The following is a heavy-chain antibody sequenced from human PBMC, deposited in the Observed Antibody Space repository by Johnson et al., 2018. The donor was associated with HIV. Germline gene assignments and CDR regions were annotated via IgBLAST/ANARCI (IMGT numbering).Heavy chain of an antibody. CDR1: GFRFSNAW. Sequence: EVQLVESGGGLVKPGDSLRLSCTASGFRFSNAWMGWVRQAPGKGLEWLGRIKSKTGGGTTSYAAPVKGRFTISRDDSKDTVYLHMNSLKVDDTAGYYCTTDCESYYGSRKLDACDMWGQGTIVTVSS. CDR2: IKSKTGGGTT. CDR3: TTDCESYYGSRKLDACDM. J-gene: IGHJ3*02. V-gene: IGHV3-15*01. D-gene: IGHD3-10*01.